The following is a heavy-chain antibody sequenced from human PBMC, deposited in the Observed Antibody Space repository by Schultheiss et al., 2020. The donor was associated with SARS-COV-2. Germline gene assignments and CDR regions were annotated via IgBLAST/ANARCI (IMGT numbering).Heavy chain of an antibody. V-gene: IGHV3-48*03. CDR2: ITSSGSPI. D-gene: IGHD2-15*01. J-gene: IGHJ4*02. Sequence: GGSLRLSCAASGFTFSTYEMNWIRQAPGKGLEWISYITSSGSPIYYADSVKGRVTISRDNARNSLYLQLNSLRDEDTAVYFCARGYCIGGTCYVAFDHWGQGALVTVSS. CDR3: ARGYCIGGTCYVAFDH. CDR1: GFTFSTYE.